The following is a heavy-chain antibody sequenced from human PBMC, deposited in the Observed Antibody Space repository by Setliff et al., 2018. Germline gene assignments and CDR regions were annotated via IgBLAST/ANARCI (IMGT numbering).Heavy chain of an antibody. J-gene: IGHJ6*03. CDR1: GGTFSSYA. V-gene: IGHV1-69*13. D-gene: IGHD6-19*01. Sequence: SVKVSCKASGGTFSSYAISWVRQAPGQGLEWMGGIIPIFGTANYAQKFQGRVTITADESTSTAYMELSSLRSEDTAVYYCARSGYSSGRNYYYYMDVWGKGTTVTVSS. CDR3: ARSGYSSGRNYYYYMDV. CDR2: IIPIFGTA.